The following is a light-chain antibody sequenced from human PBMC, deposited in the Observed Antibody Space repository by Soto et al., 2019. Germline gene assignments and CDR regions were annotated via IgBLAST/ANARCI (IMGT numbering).Light chain of an antibody. Sequence: EIVLTQSQATLSLSPGERATLYCRASQSVSSYLAWYQHKPGQAPRLLIYDASNSTTGIPARFSGSGSGTDFTLTIISLEPEDLTVYYCQHRRNWLWTFGQGTKVEIK. CDR2: DAS. CDR3: QHRRNWLWT. J-gene: IGKJ1*01. CDR1: QSVSSY. V-gene: IGKV3-11*01.